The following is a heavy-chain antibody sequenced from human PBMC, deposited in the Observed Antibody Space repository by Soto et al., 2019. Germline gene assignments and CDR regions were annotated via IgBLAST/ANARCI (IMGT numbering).Heavy chain of an antibody. D-gene: IGHD3-10*01. CDR3: AXDSGYGSGASVNHYREF. CDR2: IYTGGST. J-gene: IGHJ4*01. Sequence: PGGSLRLSCAASGFTVSSNFMTWVRQAPGKGLEWVSVIYTGGSTYYTDSVKGLFTMSRDNAKNSLSLQMDCLSAEDTAVNYCAXDSGYGSGASVNHYREFWGRGTLVTVSS. CDR1: GFTVSSNF. V-gene: IGHV3-53*01.